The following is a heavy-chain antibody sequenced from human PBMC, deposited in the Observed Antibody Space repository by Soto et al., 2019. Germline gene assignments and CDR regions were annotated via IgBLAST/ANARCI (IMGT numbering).Heavy chain of an antibody. J-gene: IGHJ6*03. V-gene: IGHV4-34*01. D-gene: IGHD2-2*01. CDR2: INHSGST. CDR3: ARSVVPAAMRASPRARYYYYYYMDV. Sequence: QVQLQQWGAGLLKPSETLSLTCAVYGGSFSGYYWSWIRQPPGKGLEWIGEINHSGSTNYNPSLKSRVTISVDTSKNQFSLKLSSVTAGDTAVYYCARSVVPAAMRASPRARYYYYYYMDVWGKGTTVTVSS. CDR1: GGSFSGYY.